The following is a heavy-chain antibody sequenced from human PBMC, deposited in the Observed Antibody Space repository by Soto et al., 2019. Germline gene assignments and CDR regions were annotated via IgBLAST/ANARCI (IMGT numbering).Heavy chain of an antibody. CDR1: GGTFSSYA. V-gene: IGHV1-69*13. CDR3: ATYYYDSSGYYLLDY. CDR2: IIPIFGTA. D-gene: IGHD3-22*01. J-gene: IGHJ4*02. Sequence: ASVKVSCKASGGTFSSYAISWVRQAPGQGLEWMGGIIPIFGTANYAQKFQGRVTITADESTSTAYMELSSLRSEDTAVYYCATYYYDSSGYYLLDYWGQGTLVTVSS.